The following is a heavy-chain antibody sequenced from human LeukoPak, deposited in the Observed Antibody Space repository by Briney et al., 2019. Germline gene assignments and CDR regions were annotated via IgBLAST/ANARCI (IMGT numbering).Heavy chain of an antibody. V-gene: IGHV3-21*01. D-gene: IGHD3-22*01. CDR3: ASGGSYYDSSGYTY. Sequence: GGSLRLSCAASGFTFSSYSMNWVRQAPGKGLEWVSSISSSSSYIYYADSVKGRFTISRDNAKNSLYLQMNGLRAEDTAVYYCASGGSYYDSSGYTYWGQGTLVTVSS. CDR2: ISSSSSYI. J-gene: IGHJ4*02. CDR1: GFTFSSYS.